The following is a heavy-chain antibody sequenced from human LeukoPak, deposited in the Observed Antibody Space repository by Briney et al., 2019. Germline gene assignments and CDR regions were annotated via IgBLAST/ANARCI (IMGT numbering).Heavy chain of an antibody. CDR1: GGSISRNY. V-gene: IGHV4-34*01. Sequence: PSETLSLTCTVSGGSISRNYWSWIRQPPGKGLEWIGEINHSGSTNYNPSLKSRVTISVDTSKNQFSLKVSSVTAADTAVYYCARVKDPGGYYYYYYMDIWGKGNTVTVSS. CDR2: INHSGST. J-gene: IGHJ6*03. D-gene: IGHD3-16*01. CDR3: ARVKDPGGYYYYYYMDI.